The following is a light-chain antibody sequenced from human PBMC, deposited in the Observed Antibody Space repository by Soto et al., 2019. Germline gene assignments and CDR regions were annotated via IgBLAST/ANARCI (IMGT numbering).Light chain of an antibody. CDR3: QQYNKWRT. J-gene: IGKJ1*01. CDR1: QSVSRY. Sequence: EIVLTQSPATLSLSPGERATLSCRASQSVSRYLAWYQQKPGQAPRLLIYDASNRATGIPARFSGSGSGTDFTLTISSLEPEDFAVYYCQQYNKWRTFGQGTKVDIK. V-gene: IGKV3-11*01. CDR2: DAS.